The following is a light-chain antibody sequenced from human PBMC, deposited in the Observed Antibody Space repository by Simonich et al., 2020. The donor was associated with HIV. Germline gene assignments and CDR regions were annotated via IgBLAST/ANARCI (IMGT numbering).Light chain of an antibody. J-gene: IGLJ1*01. CDR2: EVN. CDR1: SSDVGRYDY. V-gene: IGLV2-8*01. CDR3: SSYTSSSTLV. Sequence: QSALTQPPSASGSPGQSVTISCTGTSSDVGRYDYVSWYQQHPGKAPKLMIYEVNKRPSGVPDRFSGSKSGNTASLTISGLQAEDEADYYCSSYTSSSTLVFGTGTKVTVL.